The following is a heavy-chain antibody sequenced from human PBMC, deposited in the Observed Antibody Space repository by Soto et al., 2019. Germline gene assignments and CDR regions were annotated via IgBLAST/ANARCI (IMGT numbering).Heavy chain of an antibody. CDR2: IYSGGTT. CDR1: GFTVSSNY. Sequence: GGSLRLSCAASGFTVSSNYMNWVRQAPGKGLEWVSVIYSGGTTYYADSVKGRFTISRDNSKNTLYLQMNGLRAEDTAVYYCARSFFGVVRNWFDPWGQGTLVTVSS. J-gene: IGHJ5*02. D-gene: IGHD3-3*02. CDR3: ARSFFGVVRNWFDP. V-gene: IGHV3-53*01.